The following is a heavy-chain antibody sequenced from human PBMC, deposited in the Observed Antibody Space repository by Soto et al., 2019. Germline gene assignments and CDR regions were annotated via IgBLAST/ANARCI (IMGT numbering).Heavy chain of an antibody. J-gene: IGHJ6*02. CDR1: GGSFSGYY. CDR2: INHSGST. D-gene: IGHD4-4*01. CDR3: AGGLYSRYYYYYGMDV. Sequence: SETLSLTCAVYGGSFSGYYWSWIRQPPGKGLEWIGEINHSGSTNYNPSLKSRVTISVETSKNQFSLKLSSVTAADTAVYYCAGGLYSRYYYYYGMDVWGQGTTVTVSS. V-gene: IGHV4-34*01.